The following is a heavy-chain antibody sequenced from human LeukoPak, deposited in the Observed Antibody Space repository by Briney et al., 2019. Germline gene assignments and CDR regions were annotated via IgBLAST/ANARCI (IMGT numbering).Heavy chain of an antibody. CDR3: ARDKGSITMVRGVNYWFDP. Sequence: ASVKVSCKASGYTFTSYDINWVRQATGQGLEWMGWMNPNSGNTGYAQKFQGRVTMTTDTSTSTAYMELRSLRSDDTAVYYCARDKGSITMVRGVNYWFDPWGQGTLVTVSS. J-gene: IGHJ5*02. D-gene: IGHD3-10*01. CDR2: MNPNSGNT. CDR1: GYTFTSYD. V-gene: IGHV1-8*01.